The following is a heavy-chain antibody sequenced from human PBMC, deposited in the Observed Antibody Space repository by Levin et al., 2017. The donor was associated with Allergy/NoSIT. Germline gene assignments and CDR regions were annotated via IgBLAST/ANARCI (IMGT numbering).Heavy chain of an antibody. CDR2: ISYDGSNK. CDR3: ARDILPTGFSLDY. J-gene: IGHJ4*02. V-gene: IGHV3-30*04. Sequence: GGSLRLSCAASGFTFSSYAMHWVRQAPGKGLEWVAVISYDGSNKYYADSVKGRFTISRDNSKNTLYLQMNSLRAEDTAVYYCARDILPTGFSLDYWGQGTLVNVSS. D-gene: IGHD1-26*01. CDR1: GFTFSSYA.